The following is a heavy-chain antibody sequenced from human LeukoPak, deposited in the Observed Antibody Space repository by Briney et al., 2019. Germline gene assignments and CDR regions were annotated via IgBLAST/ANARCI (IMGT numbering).Heavy chain of an antibody. CDR3: ARAGYSSSPFFDY. D-gene: IGHD6-6*01. J-gene: IGHJ4*02. CDR2: SNDSGGT. V-gene: IGHV4-34*01. CDR1: GGTFSGYY. Sequence: SETLSLTCAVYGGTFSGYYWSWIRQPPGKRLEWVGESNDSGGTNYNPSLKSRVTISADKSKNQVSLKLTSVTAADTAVYYCARAGYSSSPFFDYWGQGTLVTVSS.